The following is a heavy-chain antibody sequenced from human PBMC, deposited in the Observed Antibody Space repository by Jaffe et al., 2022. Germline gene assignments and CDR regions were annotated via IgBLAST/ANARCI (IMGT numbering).Heavy chain of an antibody. Sequence: EVQLVESGGGLVQPGGSLKVSCAASGFVFSDATLHWVRQASGKGLEWVAQIRTKSNNYATLYAASVKGRFTISRDDSKNTAYLQMDSLKTEDTAVYFCRSLSTVTTVTEYWGQGTLVTVSS. J-gene: IGHJ4*02. CDR1: GFVFSDAT. D-gene: IGHD4-17*01. CDR3: RSLSTVTTVTEY. CDR2: IRTKSNNYAT. V-gene: IGHV3-73*02.